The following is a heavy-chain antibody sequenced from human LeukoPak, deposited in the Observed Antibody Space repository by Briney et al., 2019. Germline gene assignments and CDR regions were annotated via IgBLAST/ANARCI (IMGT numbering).Heavy chain of an antibody. CDR3: AKVDSSSWYYLDY. CDR2: IIPIFGTA. CDR1: GGTFSSYA. J-gene: IGHJ4*02. Sequence: ASVKVSCKASGGTFSSYAISWVRQAPGQGLEWMGGIIPIFGTANYAQKFQGRVTITADESTSTAYMELNSLRAEDTAVYYCAKVDSSSWYYLDYWGQGTLVTVSS. V-gene: IGHV1-69*13. D-gene: IGHD6-13*01.